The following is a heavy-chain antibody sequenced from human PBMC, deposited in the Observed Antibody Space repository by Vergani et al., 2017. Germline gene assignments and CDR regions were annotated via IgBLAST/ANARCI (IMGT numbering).Heavy chain of an antibody. CDR3: ARHPGSCGFFPSSYFYGMDV. J-gene: IGHJ6*02. D-gene: IGHD3-10*01. CDR2: IHHSGDT. Sequence: QVQLQESGPGLVKPSETLTLTCDGSDSSIMNNPYWGWFRQSPGKGLECIGWIHHSGDTNYNSSLKSRVSISLVSSIKFSLSLTSVTAAVTAIYYCARHPGSCGFFPSSYFYGMDVLGHGTTVTVSS. CDR1: DSSIMNNPY. V-gene: IGHV4-38-2*01.